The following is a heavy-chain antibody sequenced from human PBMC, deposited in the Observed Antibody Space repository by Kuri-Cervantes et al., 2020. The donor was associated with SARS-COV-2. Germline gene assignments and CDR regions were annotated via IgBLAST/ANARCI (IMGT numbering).Heavy chain of an antibody. V-gene: IGHV4-4*07. D-gene: IGHD6-19*01. J-gene: IGHJ3*02. CDR1: GGSISSYY. CDR3: ARERYSSGSAFDI. Sequence: ESLKISCTVSGGSISSYYWSWIRQPAGKGLEWIGRIYTSGSTNYNPPLKSRVTMSVDTSKNQFSLKLSSVTAADTAVYYCARERYSSGSAFDIWGQGTMVTVS. CDR2: IYTSGST.